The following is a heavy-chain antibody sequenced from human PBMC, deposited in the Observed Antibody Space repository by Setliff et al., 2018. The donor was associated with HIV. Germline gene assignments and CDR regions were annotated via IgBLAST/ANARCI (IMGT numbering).Heavy chain of an antibody. V-gene: IGHV4-59*01. CDR2: IYYIGNT. CDR1: GGSISGYY. CDR3: ARGRSRYYYDGSGYYVDY. D-gene: IGHD3-22*01. Sequence: PSETLSLTCTVSGGSISGYYWSWIRQPPGKGLEWIGYIYYIGNTNYNPSLKGRVTLSVDTSKNQLSLKLSSVTAAGTAVYYCARGRSRYYYDGSGYYVDYWGQGTLVTVSS. J-gene: IGHJ4*02.